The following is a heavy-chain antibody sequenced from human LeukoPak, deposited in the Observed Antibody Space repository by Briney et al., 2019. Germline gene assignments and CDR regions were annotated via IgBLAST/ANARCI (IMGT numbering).Heavy chain of an antibody. V-gene: IGHV4-34*01. D-gene: IGHD4-23*01. Sequence: SETLSLTCAVYGGSFSGYYWSWLRQPPGKGLEWIGEINHRGSTNYNPSLKSRVTISVDTSKNQFPLKLSSVTDADTAVYYCARLHYGGNYGYYYYYMDVWGKGTTVTISS. CDR2: INHRGST. J-gene: IGHJ6*03. CDR3: ARLHYGGNYGYYYYYMDV. CDR1: GGSFSGYY.